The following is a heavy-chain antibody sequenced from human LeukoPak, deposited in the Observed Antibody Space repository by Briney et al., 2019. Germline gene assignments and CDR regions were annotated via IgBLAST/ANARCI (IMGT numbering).Heavy chain of an antibody. CDR3: ARVKGSGYRNSIDY. CDR2: ITKDSDRV. J-gene: IGHJ4*02. CDR1: GFFFGGHA. V-gene: IGHV3-48*04. Sequence: GGSLRLSCEASGFFFGGHAMNWLRQAPGKGPEWIAFITKDSDRVYYADSVKGRFTISRDNAKNSLYLQMNSLRAEDTALYYCARVKGSGYRNSIDYWGQGTLVTVSS. D-gene: IGHD3-3*01.